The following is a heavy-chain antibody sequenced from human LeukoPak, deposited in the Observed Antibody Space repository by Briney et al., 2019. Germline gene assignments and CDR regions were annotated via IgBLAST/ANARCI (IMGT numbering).Heavy chain of an antibody. CDR3: ARQDYGGNIDY. J-gene: IGHJ4*02. V-gene: IGHV4-39*01. Sequence: PSETLSLTCTVSGGSISSSSYYWGWIRQPPGEGLVYIGSIYYSGSTYYNPSLKSRVTISVDTSKNQFSLTLSSVTAADTAVYYCARQDYGGNIDYWGQGTLDTVSS. CDR1: GGSISSSSYY. D-gene: IGHD4-23*01. CDR2: IYYSGST.